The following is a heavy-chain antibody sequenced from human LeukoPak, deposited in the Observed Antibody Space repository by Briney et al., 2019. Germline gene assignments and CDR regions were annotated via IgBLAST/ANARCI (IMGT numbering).Heavy chain of an antibody. J-gene: IGHJ5*02. CDR3: ARDIKRSRARWENLGFDP. Sequence: ASVKVSCDASGYTFTNYGISWVRQDPGQGLEWMGWISAYNGNTNYVQKLLQGRVTMTTDTSTSTAYMELRSLRSDDTAMYYCARDIKRSRARWENLGFDPWGQGTLVTVSS. D-gene: IGHD1-14*01. V-gene: IGHV1-18*01. CDR2: ISAYNGNT. CDR1: GYTFTNYG.